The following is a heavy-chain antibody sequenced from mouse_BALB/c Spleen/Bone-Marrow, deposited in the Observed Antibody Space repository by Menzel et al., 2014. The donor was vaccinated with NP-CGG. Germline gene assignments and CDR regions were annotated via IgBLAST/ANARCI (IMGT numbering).Heavy chain of an antibody. D-gene: IGHD1-1*01. CDR1: GFTFTDYY. V-gene: IGHV7-3*02. Sequence: DVMLVESGGGLVQPGGSLRLSCATSGFTFTDYYMSWVRQPPGKALEWLGFIRNKGNGYTTEYSASVKGRFTISRDNSQSIIYLQMNTLRAEDSATYYCARDDYGFDYWGQGTTLTVSS. J-gene: IGHJ2*01. CDR3: ARDDYGFDY. CDR2: IRNKGNGYTT.